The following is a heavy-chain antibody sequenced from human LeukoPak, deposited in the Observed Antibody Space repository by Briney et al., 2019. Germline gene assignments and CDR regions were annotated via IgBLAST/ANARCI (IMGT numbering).Heavy chain of an antibody. V-gene: IGHV4-30-4*01. D-gene: IGHD3-3*02. CDR2: IYYSGST. Sequence: SQTLSLTCTVSGGSISSGDYDWSWVRQPPGKGLEWIGYIYYSGSTYYNPSLKSRVTISVDTSKNQFSLKLSSVTAADTAVYYSARVALPSGFDYWGQGTLVTVSS. J-gene: IGHJ4*02. CDR3: ARVALPSGFDY. CDR1: GGSISSGDYD.